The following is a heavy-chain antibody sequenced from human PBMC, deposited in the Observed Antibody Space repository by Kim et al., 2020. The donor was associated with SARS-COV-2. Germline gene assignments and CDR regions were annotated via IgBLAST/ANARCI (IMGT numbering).Heavy chain of an antibody. J-gene: IGHJ2*01. CDR1: GGSISSYY. CDR3: ARGGERWLPEHWYFDL. V-gene: IGHV4-59*01. CDR2: IYYSGST. Sequence: SETLSLTCTVSGGSISSYYWSWIRQPPGKGLEWIGYIYYSGSTNYNPSLKSRVTISVDTSKNQFSLKLSSVTAADTAVYYCARGGERWLPEHWYFDLWGRGTLVTVSS. D-gene: IGHD5-12*01.